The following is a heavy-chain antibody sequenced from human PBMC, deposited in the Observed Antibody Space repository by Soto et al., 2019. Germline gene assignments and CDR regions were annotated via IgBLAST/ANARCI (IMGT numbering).Heavy chain of an antibody. CDR2: IYRGGST. CDR1: GFTVSGNY. J-gene: IGHJ6*02. D-gene: IGHD3-10*01. V-gene: IGHV3-53*02. CDR3: ARDGGLAEDGMDV. Sequence: EMQLVETGGDLIQPGGSLRLSCAASGFTVSGNYMSWVRQAPGKGLEWVSVIYRGGSTYYADSVKGRFTISRDNSKNTRYLQMNSLRAEDTAVYYCARDGGLAEDGMDVWGQGTTVTVSS.